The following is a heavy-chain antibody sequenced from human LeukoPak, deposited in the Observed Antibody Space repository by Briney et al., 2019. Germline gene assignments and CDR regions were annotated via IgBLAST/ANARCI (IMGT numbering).Heavy chain of an antibody. J-gene: IGHJ4*02. D-gene: IGHD6-13*01. CDR2: INHSGST. CDR1: GGSFSGYY. CDR3: ARGLGGSSWYIFFDY. V-gene: IGHV4-34*01. Sequence: SETLSLTCAVYGGSFSGYYWSWIRQPPGKGLEWIGEINHSGSTNYNPSLKSRVTMSVDTSKVQFSLKLSSVTAADTAVYYCARGLGGSSWYIFFDYWGQGTLVTVSS.